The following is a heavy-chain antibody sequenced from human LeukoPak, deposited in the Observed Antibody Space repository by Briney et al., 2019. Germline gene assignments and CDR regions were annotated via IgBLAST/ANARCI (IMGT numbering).Heavy chain of an antibody. D-gene: IGHD3-22*01. CDR2: ISGSSSYI. CDR3: ARDLSQTYYYDSSGYSFDY. Sequence: GGSLRLSCAASGFTFSSYSMNWVRQAPGKGLEWVSSISGSSSYIYYADSVKGRFTISRDNAKNSLYLQMNSLRAEDTAVYYCARDLSQTYYYDSSGYSFDYWGQGTLVTVSS. CDR1: GFTFSSYS. J-gene: IGHJ4*02. V-gene: IGHV3-21*01.